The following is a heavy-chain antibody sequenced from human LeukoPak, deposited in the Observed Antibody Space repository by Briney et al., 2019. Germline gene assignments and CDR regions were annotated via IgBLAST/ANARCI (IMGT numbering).Heavy chain of an antibody. D-gene: IGHD3-16*01. CDR2: IVVGSVNT. CDR1: GYTFTNYG. Sequence: SVKVSCKASGYTFTNYGITWVRQAPGQGLEWIGWIVVGSVNTNYAQKFQERVTITRDVSTSTAYMELSSLRSEDTAVYYCAASPGTVGAFDIWGQGSVVIVSS. CDR3: AASPGTVGAFDI. J-gene: IGHJ3*02. V-gene: IGHV1-58*02.